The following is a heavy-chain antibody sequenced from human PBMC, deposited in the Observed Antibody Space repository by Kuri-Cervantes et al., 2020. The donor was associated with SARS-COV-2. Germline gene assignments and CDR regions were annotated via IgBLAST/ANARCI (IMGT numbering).Heavy chain of an antibody. V-gene: IGHV3-23*01. D-gene: IGHD3-10*01. Sequence: GGSLRLSCAASGFTFSSYAMSWVRQAPGKGLEWVSAISGSGGSTYYADYVKGRFTISRDNSKNTLYLQMNSLRAEDTAVYYCAKDLRLLWFGELLGFDPWGQGTLVTVSS. J-gene: IGHJ5*02. CDR2: ISGSGGST. CDR3: AKDLRLLWFGELLGFDP. CDR1: GFTFSSYA.